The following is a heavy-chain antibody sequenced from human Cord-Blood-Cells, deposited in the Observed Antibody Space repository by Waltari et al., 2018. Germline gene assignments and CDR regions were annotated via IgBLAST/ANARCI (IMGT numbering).Heavy chain of an antibody. CDR1: GYTFTGHY. D-gene: IGHD7-27*01. J-gene: IGHJ4*02. CDR2: INPNSGCT. CDR3: ARGNWGSGVVDY. V-gene: IGHV1-2*06. Sequence: QVQLVQSGAEVKKPGASVKVSCKASGYTFTGHYMHWVRQAPGQGLEGMGRINPNSGCTNYAQKCQGRVTMTRETSISTAYMELSRLRSDDTAVYYCARGNWGSGVVDYWGQGTLVTVSS.